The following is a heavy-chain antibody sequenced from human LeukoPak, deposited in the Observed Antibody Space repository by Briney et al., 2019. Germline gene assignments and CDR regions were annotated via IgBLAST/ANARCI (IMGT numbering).Heavy chain of an antibody. CDR3: ARGWGWFEP. V-gene: IGHV4-31*03. J-gene: IGHJ5*02. Sequence: SETLSLTCTVSGGFLNSGGYYWTWIRQLPGKGLDWIGSIYYSGTTSYNSSLNSRVTMSVDTSKNQFSLNLISMTAEDTAVYYCARGWGWFEPWGQGTLVTVSS. CDR2: IYYSGTT. CDR1: GGFLNSGGYY. D-gene: IGHD3-16*01.